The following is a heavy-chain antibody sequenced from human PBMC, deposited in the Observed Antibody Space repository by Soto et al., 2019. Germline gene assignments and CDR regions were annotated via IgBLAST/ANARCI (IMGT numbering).Heavy chain of an antibody. Sequence: EVQLVESGGGLVKPGGSLRLSCAASGFIFSNAWMNWVRQAPGKGLEWVGHIKSKTDGGTTDYAAPVKGRFTISRDDSKNTLYLQMNSLKTDYTAVDYCTTNNDDFWRCYFQHWGQGTLVTVSS. V-gene: IGHV3-15*07. CDR2: IKSKTDGGTT. D-gene: IGHD3-3*01. CDR3: TTNNDDFWRCYFQH. J-gene: IGHJ1*01. CDR1: GFIFSNAW.